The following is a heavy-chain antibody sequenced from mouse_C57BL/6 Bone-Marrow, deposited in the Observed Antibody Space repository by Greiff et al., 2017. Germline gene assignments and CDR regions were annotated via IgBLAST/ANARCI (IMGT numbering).Heavy chain of an antibody. J-gene: IGHJ3*01. Sequence: QVQLQQPGAELVKPGASVKLSCKASGYTFTSYWMQWVKQRPGQGLEWIGEIDPSDSNTNYNQKFKGKATMTVDTSSSTAYMQLSSLTSEDSAVYYCARPAYDGAWFAYWGQGTLVTVSA. CDR2: IDPSDSNT. CDR3: ARPAYDGAWFAY. D-gene: IGHD1-2*01. CDR1: GYTFTSYW. V-gene: IGHV1-50*01.